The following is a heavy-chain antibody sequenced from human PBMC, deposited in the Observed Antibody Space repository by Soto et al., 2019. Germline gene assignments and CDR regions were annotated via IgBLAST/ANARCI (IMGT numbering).Heavy chain of an antibody. CDR2: LYDVDGS. J-gene: IGHJ3*01. CDR1: GFTISGKKY. Sequence: DVQLVESGGGLIQPGESLRLSCVAFGFTISGKKYVAWVRQAPGKGLEWVSALYDVDGSFYADSVKGRFTTSSDSSKTTVYPQMNDLRPDDTAVYYFATWHELEHAYDVWGQGPTVTVSS. D-gene: IGHD1-1*01. CDR3: ATWHELEHAYDV. V-gene: IGHV3-53*01.